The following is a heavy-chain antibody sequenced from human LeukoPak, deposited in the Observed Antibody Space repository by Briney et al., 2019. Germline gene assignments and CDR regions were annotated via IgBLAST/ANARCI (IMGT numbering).Heavy chain of an antibody. CDR2: IHRSGSP. J-gene: IGHJ4*02. D-gene: IGHD1-14*01. CDR3: AREILGGFNPGAY. CDR1: LDSTTSNF. V-gene: IGHV4-4*02. Sequence: SETLPLTCTVSLDSTTSNFWSWVRQPPGKGLEWIGEIHRSGSPNYNPSLQSRVTISIDRSRNQIVLELSSVTAADTAVYYCAREILGGFNPGAYWAQGTLVTVSS.